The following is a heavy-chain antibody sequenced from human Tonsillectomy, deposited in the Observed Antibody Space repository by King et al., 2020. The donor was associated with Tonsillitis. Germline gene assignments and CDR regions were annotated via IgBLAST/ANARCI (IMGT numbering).Heavy chain of an antibody. V-gene: IGHV3-23*04. D-gene: IGHD3-16*01. CDR1: GFTFSTYA. J-gene: IGHJ4*02. CDR3: AKARRRITAYFDF. Sequence: VQLVESGGGLVQPGGSLRLSCGASGFTFSTYAMTWVRQAPGKGLEWVSTISASGNTTYYIDNVKGRFTVSRDNSNNTLFLLMNSLRAEDSAVYYCAKARRRITAYFDFWGQGTLVTVSS. CDR2: ISASGNTT.